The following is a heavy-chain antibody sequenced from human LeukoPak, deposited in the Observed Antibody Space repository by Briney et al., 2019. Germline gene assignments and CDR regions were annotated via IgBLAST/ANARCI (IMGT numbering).Heavy chain of an antibody. Sequence: ASVKVSCKASGYTFTSYDINWVRQATGQGLEWMGWMNPNSGNTGYAQKFQGRVTMTRNTSISTAYMELSSLRSEDTAVYYCARGRIAVAGAGFPFDYWGRGTLVTVSS. CDR3: ARGRIAVAGAGFPFDY. D-gene: IGHD6-19*01. V-gene: IGHV1-8*01. CDR1: GYTFTSYD. CDR2: MNPNSGNT. J-gene: IGHJ4*02.